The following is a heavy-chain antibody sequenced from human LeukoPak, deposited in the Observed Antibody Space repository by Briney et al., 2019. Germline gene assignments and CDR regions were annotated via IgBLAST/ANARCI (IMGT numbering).Heavy chain of an antibody. Sequence: GESLKISCKGSGYTFTNHWISWVRHMPGKGLEWRGKIDPSDSYTSYSPSFQGHVTSTADKSIGAAYLQWSSLKASDTATYYCARAPDRDSGYDYFDSWGQGTLVTVSS. V-gene: IGHV5-10-1*01. D-gene: IGHD5-12*01. CDR3: ARAPDRDSGYDYFDS. J-gene: IGHJ4*02. CDR1: GYTFTNHW. CDR2: IDPSDSYT.